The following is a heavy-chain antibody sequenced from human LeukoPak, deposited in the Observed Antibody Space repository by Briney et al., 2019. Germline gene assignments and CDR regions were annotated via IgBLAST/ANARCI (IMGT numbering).Heavy chain of an antibody. CDR2: IYTSGST. CDR1: GVSISRYY. V-gene: IGHV4-4*07. J-gene: IGHJ3*02. CDR3: ARARNYYDSSDYYYEGDAFDI. D-gene: IGHD3-22*01. Sequence: SETLSLTCTVSGVSISRYYWSWIRQPAGKGLEWIGRIYTSGSTNYNPSLKSRVTISVDTSKNQFSLKLSSVTAADTAVYFCARARNYYDSSDYYYEGDAFDIWGQGTMVTVSS.